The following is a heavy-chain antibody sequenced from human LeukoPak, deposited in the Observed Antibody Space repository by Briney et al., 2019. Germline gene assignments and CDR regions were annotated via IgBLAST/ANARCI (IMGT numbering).Heavy chain of an antibody. Sequence: GDSLRISGRVSGSTFTTYWIVWVGQMPGKGLDWLGIFYPGDSDTRYSPTFQGQVTISADKSISTAYLQWSSLKASDTAMYYCARHGYYYGSGKEEIQHWGQGTLVTVSS. D-gene: IGHD3-10*01. J-gene: IGHJ1*01. CDR2: FYPGDSDT. CDR3: ARHGYYYGSGKEEIQH. CDR1: GSTFTTYW. V-gene: IGHV5-51*01.